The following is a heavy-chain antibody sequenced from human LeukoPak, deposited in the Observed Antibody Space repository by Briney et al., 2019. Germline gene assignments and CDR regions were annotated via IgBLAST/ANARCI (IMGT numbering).Heavy chain of an antibody. V-gene: IGHV1-2*02. Sequence: ASVKVSCKASGYTFTGYYMHWVRQAPGQGLEWMGWINPNSGGTNYAQKLQGRVTMTTDTSTSTAYMELRSLRSDDTAVYYCARDGNNMITFGGSWFDPWGQGTLVTVSS. CDR2: INPNSGGT. J-gene: IGHJ5*02. CDR3: ARDGNNMITFGGSWFDP. D-gene: IGHD3-16*01. CDR1: GYTFTGYY.